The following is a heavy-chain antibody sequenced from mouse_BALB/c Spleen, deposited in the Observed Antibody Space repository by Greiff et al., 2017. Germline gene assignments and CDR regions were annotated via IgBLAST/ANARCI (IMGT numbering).Heavy chain of an antibody. D-gene: IGHD2-4*01. V-gene: IGHV5-6-5*01. J-gene: IGHJ4*01. CDR3: ARGDDYDEYAMDY. Sequence: EVHLVESGGGLVKPGGSLKLSCAASGFTFSSYAMSWVRQTPEKRLEWVASISSGGSTYYPDSVKGRFTISRDNARNILYLQMSSLRSEDTAMYYCARGDDYDEYAMDYWGQGTSVTVSS. CDR1: GFTFSSYA. CDR2: ISSGGST.